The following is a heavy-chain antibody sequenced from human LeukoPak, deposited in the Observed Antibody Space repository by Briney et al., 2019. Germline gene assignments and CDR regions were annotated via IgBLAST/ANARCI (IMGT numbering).Heavy chain of an antibody. CDR1: GFTFSSYA. J-gene: IGHJ6*03. D-gene: IGHD3-3*01. Sequence: GGSLRLSCAASGFTFSSYAISWVRQAPGQGLEWMGGIIPIFGTANYAQKFQGRVTITTDESTSTAYMELSSLRSEDTAVYYCAREAVHDFWSGYYNYYYYYMDVWGKGTTVTVSS. CDR3: AREAVHDFWSGYYNYYYYYMDV. V-gene: IGHV1-69*05. CDR2: IIPIFGTA.